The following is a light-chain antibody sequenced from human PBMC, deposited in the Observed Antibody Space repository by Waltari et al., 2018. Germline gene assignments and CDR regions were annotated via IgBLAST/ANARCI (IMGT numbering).Light chain of an antibody. J-gene: IGKJ4*01. CDR2: LGS. CDR3: MQALQTPRT. Sequence: DIVMTLSPLSLPVNPGEQASISCRSSQRLLHSNGYNYLDWYLQKPGQSPQLLIYLGSNRASGVPDRFSGSGSGTDFTLKISRVEAEDVGVYYCMQALQTPRTFGGGTKVEIK. CDR1: QRLLHSNGYNY. V-gene: IGKV2-28*01.